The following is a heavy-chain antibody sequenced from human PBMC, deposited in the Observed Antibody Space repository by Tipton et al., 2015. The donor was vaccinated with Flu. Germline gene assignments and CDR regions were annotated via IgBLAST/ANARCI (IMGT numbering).Heavy chain of an antibody. D-gene: IGHD3-9*01. J-gene: IGHJ4*02. CDR1: GGSISSYNW. V-gene: IGHV4-4*02. CDR2: IYHSGST. CDR3: AREAYDVLTYSAMTDY. Sequence: TLSLTCAVSGGSISSYNWWSWVRQTPGKGLEWIGDIYHSGSTNYNPSLKSRLTISIDKSRSQFSLKLTTVTAADTAVYYCAREAYDVLTYSAMTDYWGQGILVTVSS.